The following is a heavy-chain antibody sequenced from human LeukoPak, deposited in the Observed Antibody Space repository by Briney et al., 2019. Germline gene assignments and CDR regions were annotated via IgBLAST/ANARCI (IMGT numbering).Heavy chain of an antibody. CDR2: ISPSGGIT. D-gene: IGHD3-16*01. CDR1: GFTFSSYW. CDR3: AKDDDWGRYKH. J-gene: IGHJ1*01. V-gene: IGHV3-23*01. Sequence: RPGGSLRLSCAASGFTFSSYWMNWVRQAPGKGLEWVSGISPSGGITYYTDSVKGRFTISRDNSKNTQSLQMNSLRAEDTAVYYCAKDDDWGRYKHWGQGTLVTVSS.